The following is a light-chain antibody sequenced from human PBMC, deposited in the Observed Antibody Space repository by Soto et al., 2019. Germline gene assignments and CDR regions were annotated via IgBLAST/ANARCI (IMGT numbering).Light chain of an antibody. CDR3: QQYGALPPT. J-gene: IGKJ4*01. V-gene: IGKV3-20*01. CDR2: GAS. CDR1: QTVSNTY. Sequence: EIVLTQFPGALSLSPGERVTLSCRASQTVSNTYLAWNQQKSGQAPKFLIYGASNRATGIPDRFSGSGSGTDFTLTISRLETEDFAVYYCQQYGALPPTYGGGTKVEIK.